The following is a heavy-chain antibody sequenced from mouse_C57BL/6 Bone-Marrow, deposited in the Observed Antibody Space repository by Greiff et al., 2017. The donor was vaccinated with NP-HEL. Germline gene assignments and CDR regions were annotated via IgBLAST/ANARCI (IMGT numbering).Heavy chain of an antibody. Sequence: DVKLVESGAELVRPGASVKLSCTASGFNIKDAYMHWVKQRPEQGLEWIGWIDPENGDTEYASKFQGKATITADTSSNTAYLQLSSLTSEDTAVYYCTDYYGSSPAWFAYWGQGTLVTVSA. CDR1: GFNIKDAY. J-gene: IGHJ3*01. D-gene: IGHD1-1*01. CDR3: TDYYGSSPAWFAY. CDR2: IDPENGDT. V-gene: IGHV14-4*01.